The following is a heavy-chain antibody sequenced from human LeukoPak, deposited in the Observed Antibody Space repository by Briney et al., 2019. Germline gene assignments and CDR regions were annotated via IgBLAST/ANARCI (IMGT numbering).Heavy chain of an antibody. CDR2: ISSSSSTI. V-gene: IGHV3-48*01. J-gene: IGHJ6*03. D-gene: IGHD3-16*01. Sequence: PGGSLRLSCVVSGFTFSSYTMNWVRQVPGKGLERVSYISSSSSTIYYADSVKGRFTISRDNAKNSLYLQMNSLTAEDTAVYYCARWGIPIYYYYMDFWGKGTTVTISS. CDR1: GFTFSSYT. CDR3: ARWGIPIYYYYMDF.